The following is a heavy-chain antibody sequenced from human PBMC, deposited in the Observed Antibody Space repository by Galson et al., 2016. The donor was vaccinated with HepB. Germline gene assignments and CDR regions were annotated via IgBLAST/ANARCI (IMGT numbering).Heavy chain of an antibody. CDR2: ISSNGTYT. V-gene: IGHV3-11*06. Sequence: SLRLSCAASGFSVNTYAVNWVRQAPGKGLEWISYISSNGTYTNYADSMKGRLTISRDDAKTSLYLEMDSLRAEDTALYYCARAGLTMVRGRSAFDSWGQGTLVSVSS. J-gene: IGHJ4*02. CDR3: ARAGLTMVRGRSAFDS. CDR1: GFSVNTYA. D-gene: IGHD3-10*01.